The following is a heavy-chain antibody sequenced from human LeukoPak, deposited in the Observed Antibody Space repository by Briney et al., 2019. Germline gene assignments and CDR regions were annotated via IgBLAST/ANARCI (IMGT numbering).Heavy chain of an antibody. V-gene: IGHV4-38-2*02. J-gene: IGHJ4*02. CDR2: IYHGGST. CDR3: ARGDQWLGYYFDY. D-gene: IGHD6-19*01. Sequence: SETLSLTCTVSGYSISSGYYWGWIRQPPGKGLEWIGNIYHGGSTYYNPSLKSRVTISVDTSKNQFSLKLSSVTAADTAVYYCARGDQWLGYYFDYWGQGTLVTVSS. CDR1: GYSISSGYY.